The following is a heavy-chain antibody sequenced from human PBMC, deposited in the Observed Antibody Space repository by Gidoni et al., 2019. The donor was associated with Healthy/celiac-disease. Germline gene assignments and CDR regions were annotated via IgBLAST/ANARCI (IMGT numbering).Heavy chain of an antibody. CDR1: EGTFSSYT. CDR3: ARDAGGIQLWLFY. J-gene: IGHJ4*02. V-gene: IGHV1-69*08. CDR2: IIPILGIA. D-gene: IGHD5-18*01. Sequence: QVQLVQSGAAVKKPGSSVKVSCKASEGTFSSYTISWVRQAPGQGLEWMGRIIPILGIANYAQKFQGRVTITADKSTSTAYMELSSLRSEDTAVYYCARDAGGIQLWLFYWGQGTLVTVSS.